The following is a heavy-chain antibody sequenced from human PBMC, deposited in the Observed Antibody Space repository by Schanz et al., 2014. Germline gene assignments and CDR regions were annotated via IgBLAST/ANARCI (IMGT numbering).Heavy chain of an antibody. Sequence: EVQLVESGGGLVQPGGSLRLSCAASGFTFSSYWMSWVRQAPGKGLEWVANIKQDGSERYYVDSVKGRFTVSRDNFRNSVFLQMNSLEPGDTALYFCAKDMSIFCSHGLDAWGPGTMVTVSA. CDR3: AKDMSIFCSHGLDA. CDR1: GFTFSSYW. D-gene: IGHD3-3*01. CDR2: IKQDGSER. J-gene: IGHJ3*01. V-gene: IGHV3-7*03.